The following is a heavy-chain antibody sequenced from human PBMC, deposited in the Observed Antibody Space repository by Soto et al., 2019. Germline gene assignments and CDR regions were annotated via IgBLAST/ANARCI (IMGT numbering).Heavy chain of an antibody. Sequence: QVQLQESGPGLVKPSQTLSLTCTVSGGSISSGDYYWSWMRQPPGKGREWIGYIYYSGSTYYNPSLKSRVTLSVDTSKNQCSLEQSSVTAADTAVYYGALHCGGDCSLSVDPWGQGTLVTVSS. D-gene: IGHD2-21*02. CDR3: ALHCGGDCSLSVDP. CDR2: IYYSGST. V-gene: IGHV4-30-4*01. CDR1: GGSISSGDYY. J-gene: IGHJ5*02.